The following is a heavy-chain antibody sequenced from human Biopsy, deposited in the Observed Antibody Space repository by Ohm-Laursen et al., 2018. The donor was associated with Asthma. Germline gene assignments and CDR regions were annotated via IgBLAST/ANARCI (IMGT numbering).Heavy chain of an antibody. J-gene: IGHJ4*02. CDR3: GRDMGGFGSGWFPVEF. V-gene: IGHV3-20*01. Sequence: SLRLSCAASGFTFSTYSMNWVRQAPGKGLDWVSGINWNGGSTGYADSVRGRFTISRDNAKNSLYLQMNSLRAEDTALYHCGRDMGGFGSGWFPVEFWGQGTLVTVSS. CDR1: GFTFSTYS. D-gene: IGHD6-19*01. CDR2: INWNGGST.